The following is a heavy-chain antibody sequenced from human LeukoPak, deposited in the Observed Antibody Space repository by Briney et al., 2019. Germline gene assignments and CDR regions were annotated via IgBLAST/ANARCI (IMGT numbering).Heavy chain of an antibody. D-gene: IGHD5-12*01. CDR1: GFNFRSSG. V-gene: IGHV3-23*01. Sequence: PGGSLRLPCGASGFNFRSSGMHWVRQAPGKGLEWVSAISGSGGSTYYADSVKGRFTISRDNSKNTLYLQMNSLRAEDTAVYYCARGPSGYHNTGGQGTLVTVSS. J-gene: IGHJ4*02. CDR2: ISGSGGST. CDR3: ARGPSGYHNT.